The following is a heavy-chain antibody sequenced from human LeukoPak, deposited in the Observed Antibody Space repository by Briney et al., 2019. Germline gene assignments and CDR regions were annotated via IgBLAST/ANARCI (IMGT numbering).Heavy chain of an antibody. D-gene: IGHD7-27*01. CDR1: GYSINRGYY. Sequence: PSETLSLTCTVSGYSINRGYYWGWIRQPPGKGLEWIGIIYHSGSTYYNPSLKSRVTISVDTSKNQFSLKVSSVTAADTAVYYCAKRGNWGFFDYWGQGTLVTVSS. CDR3: AKRGNWGFFDY. CDR2: IYHSGST. V-gene: IGHV4-38-2*02. J-gene: IGHJ4*02.